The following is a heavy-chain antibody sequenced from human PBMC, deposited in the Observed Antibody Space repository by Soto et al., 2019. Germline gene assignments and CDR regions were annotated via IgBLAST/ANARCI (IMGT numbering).Heavy chain of an antibody. V-gene: IGHV4-31*03. CDR2: IYYSGST. CDR1: GGSISSGGNY. CDR3: ARDPSVANYWYFDL. J-gene: IGHJ2*01. Sequence: QVPLQESGPGLVKPSQTLSLTCTVSGGSISSGGNYWSWIRQHPGKGLEWIGYIYYSGSTYYNPSLKSRVTISVDTSKNQFSLKLSSVTAADTAVYYCARDPSVANYWYFDLWGRGTLVTVSS. D-gene: IGHD2-15*01.